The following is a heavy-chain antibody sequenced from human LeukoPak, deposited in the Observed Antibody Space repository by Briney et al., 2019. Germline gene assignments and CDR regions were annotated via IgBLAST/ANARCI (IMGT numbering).Heavy chain of an antibody. CDR2: MYFSGST. J-gene: IGHJ3*01. CDR3: AKHVRETGRVRAFDG. CDR1: GGSISSSSYY. V-gene: IGHV4-39*01. D-gene: IGHD2-15*01. Sequence: SETLSLTCTVSGGSISSSSYYWGCIRHPPGKGREWLVSMYFSGSTYFNPSLKSRVTISVNTSKNQFSLKLSCMRAADTAVYYCAKHVRETGRVRAFDGWGQGTMVTVSS.